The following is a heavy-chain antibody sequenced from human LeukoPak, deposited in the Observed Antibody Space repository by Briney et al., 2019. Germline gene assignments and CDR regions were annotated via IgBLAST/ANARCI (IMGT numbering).Heavy chain of an antibody. J-gene: IGHJ4*02. D-gene: IGHD3-9*01. Sequence: GGSLRLSCAASGFTFSGYAMSWVRQAPGKGLEWVSSSSCSGGSTYYTDSVRVPFTISRDNSKNTLNLQMNSLRAEDTAVYYCAKDRQYYDILTGYYSSYWGQGTLVTVSS. CDR3: AKDRQYYDILTGYYSSY. CDR2: SSCSGGST. CDR1: GFTFSGYA. V-gene: IGHV3-23*01.